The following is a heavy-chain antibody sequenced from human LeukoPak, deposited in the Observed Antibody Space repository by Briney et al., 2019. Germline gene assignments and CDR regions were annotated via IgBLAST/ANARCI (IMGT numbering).Heavy chain of an antibody. CDR2: IIPIFGTA. D-gene: IGHD6-13*01. Sequence: WASVEVSCKASGGTFSSYAISWVRQAPGQGLEWMGGIIPIFGTANYAQKFQGRVTITADESTSTAYMELSSLRSEDTAVYYCARAIAAHSDYYYYGMDVWGQGTTVTVSS. V-gene: IGHV1-69*13. J-gene: IGHJ6*02. CDR1: GGTFSSYA. CDR3: ARAIAAHSDYYYYGMDV.